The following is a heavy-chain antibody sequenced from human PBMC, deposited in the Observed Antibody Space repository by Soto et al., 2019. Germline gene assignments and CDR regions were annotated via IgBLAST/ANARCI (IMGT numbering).Heavy chain of an antibody. J-gene: IGHJ4*02. CDR3: ATEGTYGYKDFEF. CDR1: GDSTSDSF. Sequence: SETLSLTCSVSGDSTSDSFWDWIRQPPGKGLEWIGYVSYTGSTRYNPSLKSRVTISVDTSKNQISLKLSSVTAADTAVYFCATEGTYGYKDFEFWGQGTLVTSPQ. D-gene: IGHD5-12*01. V-gene: IGHV4-59*01. CDR2: VSYTGST.